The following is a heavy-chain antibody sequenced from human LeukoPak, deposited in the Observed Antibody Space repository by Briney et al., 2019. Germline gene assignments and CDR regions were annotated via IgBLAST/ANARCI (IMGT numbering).Heavy chain of an antibody. Sequence: SETLSLTCTVSGGSISNYYWSWIRQPPGKGLEWIGYIYYSGSTNYNPSLKSRVTISVDTSKNQFSLKLSSVTAADTAVYYCARVNGGDFDYWGQGTLVTVSS. D-gene: IGHD4-23*01. V-gene: IGHV4-59*01. CDR2: IYYSGST. J-gene: IGHJ4*02. CDR3: ARVNGGDFDY. CDR1: GGSISNYY.